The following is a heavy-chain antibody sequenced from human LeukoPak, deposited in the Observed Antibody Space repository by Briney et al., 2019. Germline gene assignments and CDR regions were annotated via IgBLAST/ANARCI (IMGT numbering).Heavy chain of an antibody. Sequence: KPSETLSLTCAVSGYSISSGYYWGWIRQPPGKGLEWIGSIYHSGSTYYNPSLKSRVTISADTSKNQFSLKLSSVTAADTAVYYCARDRKSRLLWFGESIFDYWGQGTLVTVSS. CDR2: IYHSGST. J-gene: IGHJ4*02. CDR1: GYSISSGYY. CDR3: ARDRKSRLLWFGESIFDY. D-gene: IGHD3-10*01. V-gene: IGHV4-38-2*02.